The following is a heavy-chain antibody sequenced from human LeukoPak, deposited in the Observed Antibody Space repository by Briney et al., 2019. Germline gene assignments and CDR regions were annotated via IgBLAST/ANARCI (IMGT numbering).Heavy chain of an antibody. CDR2: IIPIFGTA. Sequence: GASVKVSCKASGYTFTGYYMHWVRQAPGQGLEWMGGIIPIFGTANYAQKFQGRVTITANESTSTAYMELSSLRSEDTAVYYCASFYGDFFDYWGQGTLVTVSS. V-gene: IGHV1-69*13. D-gene: IGHD4-17*01. CDR1: GYTFTGYY. CDR3: ASFYGDFFDY. J-gene: IGHJ4*02.